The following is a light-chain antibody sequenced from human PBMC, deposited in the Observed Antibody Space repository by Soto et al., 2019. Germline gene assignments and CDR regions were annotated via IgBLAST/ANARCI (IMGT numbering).Light chain of an antibody. CDR3: QQYNTSPLT. V-gene: IGKV3-20*01. J-gene: IGKJ4*01. Sequence: EIVLTQSPGTLSLSPGERVTLSCRASQSVTSSNLAWYQQKPGQAPSLLISGASTRATGIPDRFIGSGSGTDFTLTISRLKLEDFAVYYCQQYNTSPLTFGGGTKMEI. CDR2: GAS. CDR1: QSVTSSN.